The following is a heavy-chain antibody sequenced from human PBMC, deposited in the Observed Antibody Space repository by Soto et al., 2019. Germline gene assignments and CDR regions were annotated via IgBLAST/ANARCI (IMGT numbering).Heavy chain of an antibody. Sequence: GGSLRLSCAASGFTFDDYAMHWVRQAPGKGLEWVSGISWNSGSIGYADSVKGRFTISRDNAKNSLYLQMNSLRAGDTALYYCAKDRGSYYWDYFDYWGQGTLVTVSS. V-gene: IGHV3-9*01. CDR3: AKDRGSYYWDYFDY. CDR1: GFTFDDYA. J-gene: IGHJ4*02. D-gene: IGHD1-26*01. CDR2: ISWNSGSI.